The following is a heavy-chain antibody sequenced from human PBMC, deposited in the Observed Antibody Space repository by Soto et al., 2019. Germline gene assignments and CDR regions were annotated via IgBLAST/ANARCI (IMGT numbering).Heavy chain of an antibody. CDR3: VGGRYYFDY. V-gene: IGHV3-30*03. J-gene: IGHJ4*02. Sequence: QVQLVESGGGVVQPGRSLRLSCAASGFTFTSYGMHWVREGPGKGLEWVAIISYDGSEKYYADSVKGRFTISRDNPKTTLYLQMDSVSREDAALYYCVGGRYYFDYRGQGTLVIVSS. CDR1: GFTFTSYG. CDR2: ISYDGSEK. D-gene: IGHD3-10*01.